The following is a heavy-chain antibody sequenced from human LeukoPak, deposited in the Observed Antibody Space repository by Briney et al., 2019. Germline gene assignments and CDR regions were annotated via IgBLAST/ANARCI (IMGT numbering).Heavy chain of an antibody. J-gene: IGHJ4*02. D-gene: IGHD6-13*01. V-gene: IGHV3-48*03. Sequence: PGGSLRLSWAASKFTLSSYEMNWVGQAQGKGLEWVSYISSSGGTIYYADSVKGRFTISRDNAKNSLYLQMNSLRAEDTAVYYCARETSSWFDYWGQGTLVTVSS. CDR1: KFTLSSYE. CDR3: ARETSSWFDY. CDR2: ISSSGGTI.